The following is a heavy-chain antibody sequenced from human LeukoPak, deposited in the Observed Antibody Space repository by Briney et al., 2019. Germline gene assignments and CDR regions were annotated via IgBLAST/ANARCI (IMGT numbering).Heavy chain of an antibody. V-gene: IGHV4-61*02. Sequence: SETLPLTCTVSGGSISSGSYYWSWIRQPAGKGLEWIGRFYTSGSTNYNPSLKSRVTISVDTSKNQFSLKLSSVTAADTAVYYCARAPYDFWSGYKNWFDPWGQGTLVTVSS. CDR3: ARAPYDFWSGYKNWFDP. CDR1: GGSISSGSYY. J-gene: IGHJ5*02. CDR2: FYTSGST. D-gene: IGHD3-3*01.